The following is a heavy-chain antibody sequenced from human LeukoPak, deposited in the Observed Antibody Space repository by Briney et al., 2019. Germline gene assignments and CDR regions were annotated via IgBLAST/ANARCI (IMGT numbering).Heavy chain of an antibody. CDR2: IYYSGST. CDR1: GGSISSSSYY. J-gene: IGHJ5*02. Sequence: PSETLSLTCTVSGGSISSSSYYWGWIRQPPGTGLEWIGSIYYSGSTYYNPSLKSRVTISVDTSKNQFSLNLSSVTAADTAVYYCARDHDYYDSKWFDPWGQGTLVTVSS. D-gene: IGHD3-22*01. V-gene: IGHV4-39*07. CDR3: ARDHDYYDSKWFDP.